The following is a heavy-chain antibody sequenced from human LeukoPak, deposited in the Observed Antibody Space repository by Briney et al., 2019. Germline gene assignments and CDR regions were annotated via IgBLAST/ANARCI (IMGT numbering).Heavy chain of an antibody. Sequence: PGGSLRLSCAASGFTFSRDSMNWVRQAPGKGLEWVSYINGGGSPIYYADSVRGRFTISRDNAKNSLDLQMESLRAEDTAVYYCAKDTGSPADAITMEDNAFDIWGQGTMVTVSS. CDR3: AKDTGSPADAITMEDNAFDI. CDR1: GFTFSRDS. J-gene: IGHJ3*02. D-gene: IGHD3-3*01. CDR2: INGGGSPI. V-gene: IGHV3-48*04.